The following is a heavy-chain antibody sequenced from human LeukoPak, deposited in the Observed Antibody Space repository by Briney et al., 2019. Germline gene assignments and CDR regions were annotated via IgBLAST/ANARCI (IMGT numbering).Heavy chain of an antibody. Sequence: GGSLRLSCAASGFTFSSYSMNWVRQAPGKGLEWVSSISSSSSYIYYADSVKGRFTISRDNAKNSLYLQMNSLRAEDTAVHYCLRYMDYYDSSGSDYWGQGTLVTVSS. CDR3: LRYMDYYDSSGSDY. V-gene: IGHV3-21*01. CDR2: ISSSSSYI. CDR1: GFTFSSYS. D-gene: IGHD3-22*01. J-gene: IGHJ4*02.